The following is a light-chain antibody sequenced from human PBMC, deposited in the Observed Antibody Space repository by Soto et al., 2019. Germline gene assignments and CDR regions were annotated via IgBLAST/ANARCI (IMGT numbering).Light chain of an antibody. V-gene: IGKV3-11*01. CDR1: QIVKTF. CDR3: QQRSNWPPIT. Sequence: EIVLTQSPATLSWSPAYRSALXGRTSQIVKTFLVWYQQRPGQAPRLLIYDASHRAAGIPARFSGSGFGTDFTLTISSLEPEDAAVYYCQQRSNWPPITFGQGTRLEIK. J-gene: IGKJ5*01. CDR2: DAS.